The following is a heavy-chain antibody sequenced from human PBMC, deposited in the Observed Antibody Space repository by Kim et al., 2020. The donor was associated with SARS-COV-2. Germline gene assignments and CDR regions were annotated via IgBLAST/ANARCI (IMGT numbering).Heavy chain of an antibody. J-gene: IGHJ4*02. CDR2: ITGSGENT. Sequence: GGSLRLSCAASGFTFSIDAMIWVRQAPGMGLECVSVITGSGENTKYADSVKGRFTISRDNSKSMLYLQMNSLRVEDTATYYCARGTDHWGQGTLVTVSS. CDR1: GFTFSIDA. CDR3: ARGTDH. V-gene: IGHV3-23*01.